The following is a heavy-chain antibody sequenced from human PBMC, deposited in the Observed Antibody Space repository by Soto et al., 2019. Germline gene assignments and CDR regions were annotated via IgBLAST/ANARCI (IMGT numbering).Heavy chain of an antibody. CDR2: IYYSGST. J-gene: IGHJ4*02. V-gene: IGHV4-39*07. Sequence: PSETLSLTCTVSGGSISSSSYYWGWIRQPPGKGLEWIGSIYYSGSTYYNPSLKSRVTISVDTSKNQFSLKLSSVTAADTAVYYCARVVYYDSSGYYGPHFRRTHTFDYWGQGTLVTVSS. CDR1: GGSISSSSYY. CDR3: ARVVYYDSSGYYGPHFRRTHTFDY. D-gene: IGHD3-22*01.